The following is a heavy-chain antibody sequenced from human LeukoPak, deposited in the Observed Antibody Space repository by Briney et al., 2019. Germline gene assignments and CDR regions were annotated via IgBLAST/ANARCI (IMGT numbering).Heavy chain of an antibody. CDR2: LYYSGTT. V-gene: IGHV4-39*01. CDR3: ASLTGWYGLSSILGTTGGVDF. D-gene: IGHD1-26*01. Sequence: SETLSLTCAVSGDSITSSSYYWGWIRQPPGKGLEWIGSLYYSGTTYYNPSLKSRVTISVDTSKNQFSLKLNSVTAADTAIYYCASLTGWYGLSSILGTTGGVDFWGQGTLVTVSS. CDR1: GDSITSSSYY. J-gene: IGHJ4*02.